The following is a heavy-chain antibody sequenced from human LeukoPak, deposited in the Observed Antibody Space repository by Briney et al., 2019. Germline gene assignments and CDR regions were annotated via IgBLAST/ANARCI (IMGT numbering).Heavy chain of an antibody. CDR1: GFTFSSYA. CDR3: AKGPRRYCTGGSCYSGWYFDY. Sequence: GGSLTLSCAASGFTFSSYAMSWVRQAPGKGLEWISGITASGTSTYYADSVKGRFIISRDNSKNTLYLQMNSLRAEDTAVYYCAKGPRRYCTGGSCYSGWYFDYWGQGTLVTVSS. D-gene: IGHD2-15*01. J-gene: IGHJ4*02. CDR2: ITASGTST. V-gene: IGHV3-23*01.